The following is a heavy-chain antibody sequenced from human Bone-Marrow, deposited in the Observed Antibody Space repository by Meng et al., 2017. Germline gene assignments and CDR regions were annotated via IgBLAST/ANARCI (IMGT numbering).Heavy chain of an antibody. V-gene: IGHV1-46*01. CDR2: INPSGGST. CDR1: GYTFTSYG. Sequence: ASVKVSCKASGYTFTSYGISWVRQAPGQGLEWMGIINPSGGSTSYAQKFQGRVTMTRDTSTSTVYMELSSLRSEDTAVYYCARDSYGSGSSPDYWGQGTLVTVSS. D-gene: IGHD3-10*01. CDR3: ARDSYGSGSSPDY. J-gene: IGHJ4*02.